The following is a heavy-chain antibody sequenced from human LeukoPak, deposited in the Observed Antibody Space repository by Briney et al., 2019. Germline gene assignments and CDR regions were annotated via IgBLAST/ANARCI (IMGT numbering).Heavy chain of an antibody. Sequence: PGGSLRLSCVASGFTFSDKWMSWVRQAPGKGLEWVSAISGSGGRTYYADSVKGRFTISRDNSKNTLYLQMNSLRAEDTAVYYCAKGGYCSSSSCFDYYYSGMDVWGQGTTVTVSS. D-gene: IGHD2-15*01. CDR1: GFTFSDKW. V-gene: IGHV3-23*01. CDR2: ISGSGGRT. J-gene: IGHJ6*02. CDR3: AKGGYCSSSSCFDYYYSGMDV.